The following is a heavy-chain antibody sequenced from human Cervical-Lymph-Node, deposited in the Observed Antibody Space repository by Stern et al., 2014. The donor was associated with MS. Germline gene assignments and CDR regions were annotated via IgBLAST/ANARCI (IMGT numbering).Heavy chain of an antibody. CDR2: IYPSGTT. V-gene: IGHV4-31*03. D-gene: IGHD3-16*01. Sequence: VQLVESGPGLVRPSQTLSLTCSVSGGSINSAGYYWTWIRQTPEKGLEWIGYIYPSGTTQYNPSLKSRLTISVDTSKNQFSLNLGSVSAADTALYYCARGSLGGKFDFWGQGTLVTVSS. J-gene: IGHJ4*02. CDR1: GGSINSAGYY. CDR3: ARGSLGGKFDF.